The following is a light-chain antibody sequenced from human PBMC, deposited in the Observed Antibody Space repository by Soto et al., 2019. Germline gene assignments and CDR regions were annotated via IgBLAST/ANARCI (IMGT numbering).Light chain of an antibody. J-gene: IGKJ4*01. CDR2: DAS. V-gene: IGKV1-33*01. CDR1: QDISKY. Sequence: DIQMTQSPSSLSASVGDRVTIACQASQDISKYLNWYQFRPGQAPKLLIYDASNLETGVPSRFRGSGSGTHFSLTITSLQPDDVATYYCQQYDNLLSLTFGGRTKVQIK. CDR3: QQYDNLLSLT.